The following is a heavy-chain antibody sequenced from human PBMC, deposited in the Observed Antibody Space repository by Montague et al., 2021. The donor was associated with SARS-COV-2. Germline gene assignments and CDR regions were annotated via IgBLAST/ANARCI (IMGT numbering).Heavy chain of an antibody. D-gene: IGHD4-23*01. V-gene: IGHV4-59*01. J-gene: IGHJ3*02. CDR2: IYHSGAT. Sequence: SETLSLTCTVSGGSITGYYWSWLRRPPGKGLEWIAYIYHSGATNYNPSLRSRVTISTDTSKNQLSLKVNSVTAADTAVYYCVRDHPYGGPLVAYDIWGQGTLVTVSS. CDR1: GGSITGYY. CDR3: VRDHPYGGPLVAYDI.